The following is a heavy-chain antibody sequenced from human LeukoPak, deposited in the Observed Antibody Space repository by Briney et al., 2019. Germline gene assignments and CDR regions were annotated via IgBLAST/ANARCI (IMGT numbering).Heavy chain of an antibody. J-gene: IGHJ4*02. D-gene: IGHD6-19*01. CDR1: GFTFSSYA. CDR3: ARDGPDSSGWYVGGPFDY. Sequence: PRGSLRLSCAASGFTFSSYAMHWVRKAPGKGLEWVAVISYDGSNKYYADSVKGRFTISRDNSKNTLYLQMSSLRAEDTAAYYCARDGPDSSGWYVGGPFDYWGQGTLVTVSS. CDR2: ISYDGSNK. V-gene: IGHV3-30*04.